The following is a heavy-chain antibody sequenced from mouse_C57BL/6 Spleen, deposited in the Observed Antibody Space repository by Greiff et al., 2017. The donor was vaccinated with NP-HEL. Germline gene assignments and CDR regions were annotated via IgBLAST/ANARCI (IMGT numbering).Heavy chain of an antibody. J-gene: IGHJ2*01. Sequence: QVHVKQSGAELVRPGASVKLSCKASGYTFTDYYINWVKQRPGQGLEWIARIYPGSGNTYYNEKFKGKATLTAEKSSSTAYMQLSSLTSEDSAVYFCAREGKKEDYFDYWGQGTTLTVSS. CDR3: AREGKKEDYFDY. V-gene: IGHV1-76*01. CDR1: GYTFTDYY. CDR2: IYPGSGNT.